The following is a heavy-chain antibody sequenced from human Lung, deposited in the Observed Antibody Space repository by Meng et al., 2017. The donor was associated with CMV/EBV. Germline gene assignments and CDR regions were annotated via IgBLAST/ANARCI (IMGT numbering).Heavy chain of an antibody. J-gene: IGHJ4*02. D-gene: IGHD4-17*01. Sequence: QVQLVQSGAELQKPGASVKVSCNASGYTFGIFGITWVRQAPGQGLEWVGWISAENGNTNYAQRFQGRVTLTTDTSTKTAYMDLRGLRSDDSAVYYCARAGAAVTTHFDFWGRGTLVTVSS. V-gene: IGHV1-18*01. CDR1: GYTFGIFG. CDR2: ISAENGNT. CDR3: ARAGAAVTTHFDF.